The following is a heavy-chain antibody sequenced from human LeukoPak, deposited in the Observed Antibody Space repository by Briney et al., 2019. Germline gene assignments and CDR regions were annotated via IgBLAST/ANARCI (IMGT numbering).Heavy chain of an antibody. D-gene: IGHD6-19*01. J-gene: IGHJ4*02. Sequence: SETLCLTCAVYGGSFSGYYWSWIRQPPGKGLEWIGEINHSGSTNYNPSLKSRVTISVDPSKNQFSLKLSSVTAADTAVYYCARGQLSSGWYYFDYWGQGTLVTVSS. V-gene: IGHV4-34*01. CDR2: INHSGST. CDR1: GGSFSGYY. CDR3: ARGQLSSGWYYFDY.